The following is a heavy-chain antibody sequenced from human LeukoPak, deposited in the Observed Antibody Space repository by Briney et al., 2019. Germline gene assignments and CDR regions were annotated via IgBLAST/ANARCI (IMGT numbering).Heavy chain of an antibody. J-gene: IGHJ4*02. CDR1: GGSILNYY. CDR2: IYYSGST. CDR3: AGGILMVRAVIRLFRFDY. Sequence: PSETLSLTCTVSGGSILNYYWSWIRQPPGKGLEWIGCIYYSGSTNYKPSLESRVTVSVDTSKTQCSLKQSSVTAADTAMYYCAGGILMVRAVIRLFRFDYWGQGTLVPVS. D-gene: IGHD3-10*01. V-gene: IGHV4-59*01.